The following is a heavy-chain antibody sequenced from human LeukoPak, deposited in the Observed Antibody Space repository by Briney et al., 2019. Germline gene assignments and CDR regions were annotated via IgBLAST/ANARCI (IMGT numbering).Heavy chain of an antibody. J-gene: IGHJ1*01. V-gene: IGHV4-39*01. CDR3: LRQGYDSGGFHSN. CDR1: GDSINNTNFY. CDR2: LYSSGST. Sequence: SETLSLTCTVSGDSINNTNFYWGWIRQSPGKGLEWIGSLYSSGSTYFNPSLESRATMSVDTSKNQFSLNLNFVTAADTAMYYCLRQGYDSGGFHSNCGQGTLVTASS. D-gene: IGHD3-22*01.